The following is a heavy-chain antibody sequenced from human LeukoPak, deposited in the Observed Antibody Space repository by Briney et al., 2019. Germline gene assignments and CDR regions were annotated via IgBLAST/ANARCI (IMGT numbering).Heavy chain of an antibody. Sequence: GGSLRLSCSASGFTLSGYAMHWVRQAPGKGLEYVSAISPNGAITKYADSVKGRFTISRDHSKNTLYLQMSSLRAEDTAVYYCVKGSSPSSYYFDYWGQGTLVTVSS. V-gene: IGHV3-64D*06. CDR2: ISPNGAIT. J-gene: IGHJ4*02. CDR1: GFTLSGYA. CDR3: VKGSSPSSYYFDY.